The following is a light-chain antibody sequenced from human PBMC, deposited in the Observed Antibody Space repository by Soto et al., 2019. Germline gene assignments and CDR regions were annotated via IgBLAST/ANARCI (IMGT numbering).Light chain of an antibody. CDR2: GAS. CDR3: QQYGSSLFT. V-gene: IGKV3-20*01. CDR1: QSVSSNY. Sequence: EIVLTQSSGTLSLSPGERATLSCRASQSVSSNYLAWYQQKPGQAPRLLVYGASSRATGVPDRFSGSGSGTDFTLTISRLEPEDFTVYYCQQYGSSLFTFGPGTKVDFK. J-gene: IGKJ3*01.